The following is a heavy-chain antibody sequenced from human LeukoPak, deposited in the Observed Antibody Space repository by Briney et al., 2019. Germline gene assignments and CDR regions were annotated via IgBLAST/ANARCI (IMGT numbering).Heavy chain of an antibody. V-gene: IGHV4-4*07. J-gene: IGHJ4*02. D-gene: IGHD5-12*01. CDR2: IYTRGST. CDR1: GVSISSYY. CDR3: ARDHKEGGGYDY. Sequence: PSETLSLTSIVSGVSISSYYWSWIRQPAGKGLEWIGRIYTRGSTNYNPSLKSRVTMSVDTSKNQFSLKLSSVAAADTAVYYCARDHKEGGGYDYWGQGTLVTVSS.